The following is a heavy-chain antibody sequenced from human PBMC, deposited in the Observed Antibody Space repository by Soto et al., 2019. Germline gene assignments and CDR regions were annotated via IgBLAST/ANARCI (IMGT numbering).Heavy chain of an antibody. CDR1: GFTFSSYW. Sequence: GGSLRLSCAASGFTFSSYWMSWVRQAPGKGLEWVANIKQDGSEKYYVDSVKGRFTISRDNAKNSLYLQMNSLRAEDTAVYYCARGGYDFWSGYHGAFDIWGQGTMVTVSS. CDR2: IKQDGSEK. V-gene: IGHV3-7*01. CDR3: ARGGYDFWSGYHGAFDI. J-gene: IGHJ3*02. D-gene: IGHD3-3*01.